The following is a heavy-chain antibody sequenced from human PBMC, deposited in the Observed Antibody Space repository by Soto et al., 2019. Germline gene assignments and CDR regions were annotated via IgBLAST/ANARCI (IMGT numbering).Heavy chain of an antibody. CDR3: ARSGPHYDFWRAGYYYYYMDV. J-gene: IGHJ6*03. D-gene: IGHD3-3*01. CDR1: GGSISSYY. CDR2: IYYSGST. V-gene: IGHV4-59*01. Sequence: SETLSLTCTVSGGSISSYYWSWIRQPPGKGLEWIGYIYYSGSTNYNPSLKSRVTISVDTSKNQFSLKLSSVTAADTAVYYCARSGPHYDFWRAGYYYYYMDVWGKGTTVTVSS.